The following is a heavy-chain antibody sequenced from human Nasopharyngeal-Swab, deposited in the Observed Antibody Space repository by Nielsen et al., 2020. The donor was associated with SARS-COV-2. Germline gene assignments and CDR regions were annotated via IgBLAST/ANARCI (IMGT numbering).Heavy chain of an antibody. V-gene: IGHV3-7*01. CDR1: GFTFSSYW. Sequence: GESLNISCAAPGFTFSSYWMSWVRQAPGKGLEWVANIKQDGSEKYYVDSVKGRFTISRDNAKNSLYLQMNSLRAEDTAVYYCARKGNYLGFDYWGQGTLVTVSS. CDR3: ARKGNYLGFDY. D-gene: IGHD1-7*01. CDR2: IKQDGSEK. J-gene: IGHJ4*02.